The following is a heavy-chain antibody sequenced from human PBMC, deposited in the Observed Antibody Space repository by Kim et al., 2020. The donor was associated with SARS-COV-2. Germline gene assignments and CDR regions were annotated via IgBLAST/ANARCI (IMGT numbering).Heavy chain of an antibody. D-gene: IGHD6-13*01. J-gene: IGHJ5*02. CDR1: GYTFTDYY. CDR2: IDPKSGGT. V-gene: IGHV1-2*06. Sequence: ASVKVSCKASGYTFTDYYIHWVRQAPGQGLEWMGRIDPKSGGTYFAQKFRGTLTMTRDTSISTVYMELSSLRSDDTAVYYCARRVKPAAVWWFDPWGQGTLVTVAS. CDR3: ARRVKPAAVWWFDP.